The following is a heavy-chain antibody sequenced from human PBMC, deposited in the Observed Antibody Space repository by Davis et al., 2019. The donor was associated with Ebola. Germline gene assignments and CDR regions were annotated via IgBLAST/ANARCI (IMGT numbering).Heavy chain of an antibody. CDR3: ARHWGYCSSTSCSTEGAFDI. V-gene: IGHV1-8*02. Sequence: ASVKVSCKASGGTFSSYAISWVRQATGQGLEWMGWMNPNSGNTGYAQKFQGRVTMTRNTSISTAYMELSSLRSEDTAMYYCARHWGYCSSTSCSTEGAFDIWGQGTMVTVSS. J-gene: IGHJ3*02. CDR1: GGTFSSYA. CDR2: MNPNSGNT. D-gene: IGHD2-2*01.